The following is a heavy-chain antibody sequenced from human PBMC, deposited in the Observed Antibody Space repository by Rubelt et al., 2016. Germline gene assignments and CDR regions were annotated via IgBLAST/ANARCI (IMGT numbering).Heavy chain of an antibody. CDR2: INAGNGNT. V-gene: IGHV1-3*01. J-gene: IGHJ4*02. CDR1: GYSFTTYS. D-gene: IGHD2-15*01. CDR3: ATVSCSGGSGYSLSLGY. Sequence: QVQLVQSGAEVKKPGASVKVSCKAAGYSFTTYSIHWVRQAPGQRLEWMGWINAGNGNTKYSQKFQGRVPMTEDTSTDTAYMELSSLRSEDTAVYYCATVSCSGGSGYSLSLGYWGQGTLVTVSS.